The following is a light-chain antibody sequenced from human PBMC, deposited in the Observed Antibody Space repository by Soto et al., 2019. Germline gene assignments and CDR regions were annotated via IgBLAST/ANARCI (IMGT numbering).Light chain of an antibody. CDR2: GAS. V-gene: IGKV3-15*01. Sequence: EIVMTQSPATLSVSPGERATLSCRASQSVSSNLAWYQQKPGQAPRLLIYGASTGATGIPARFSDSGSGTEFTLTISSLQSEDFAVYYCQQYNNWPPWTFGQGTKVEIK. CDR1: QSVSSN. CDR3: QQYNNWPPWT. J-gene: IGKJ1*01.